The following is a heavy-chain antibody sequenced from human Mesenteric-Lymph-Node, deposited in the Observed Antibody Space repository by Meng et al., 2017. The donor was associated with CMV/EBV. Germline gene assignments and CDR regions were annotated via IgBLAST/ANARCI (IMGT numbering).Heavy chain of an antibody. V-gene: IGHV1-2*02. D-gene: IGHD3-3*01. Sequence: ASVKVSCKASGYIFNDYYIHWVRQAPGQGLEGMGWIATRTGETNYVQKFQGRITMTRDTSIRVAYLEVRGLRSDDTALYYCATLGARDFDNWGQGTLVTVS. CDR1: GYIFNDYY. J-gene: IGHJ4*02. CDR2: IATRTGET. CDR3: ATLGARDFDN.